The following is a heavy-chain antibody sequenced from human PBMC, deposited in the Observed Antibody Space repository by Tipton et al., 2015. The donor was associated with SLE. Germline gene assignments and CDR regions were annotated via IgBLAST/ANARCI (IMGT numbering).Heavy chain of an antibody. CDR2: IWYDGSNK. CDR3: AKAAGWNMAAADKNYFDS. J-gene: IGHJ4*02. Sequence: RSLRLSCAASGFTFSSYGMHWVRQAPGKGLEWVAVIWYDGSNKYYADSVKGRFTISRDNSKNTLYLQMNSLRAEDTAVYYCAKAAGWNMAAADKNYFDSWGQGTLVTVSS. D-gene: IGHD6-13*01. CDR1: GFTFSSYG. V-gene: IGHV3-33*06.